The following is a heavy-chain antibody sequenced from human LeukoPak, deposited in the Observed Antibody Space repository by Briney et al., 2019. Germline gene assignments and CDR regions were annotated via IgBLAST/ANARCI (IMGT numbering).Heavy chain of an antibody. CDR3: ARDRGYSTFDY. Sequence: GGSLRLSCEASAFTFSSYWMSWVRQAPGKGLEWVANMKEDGGEINYVDSVKGRFTISRDNAKNSLFLQMNSLRVEDTAVYYCARDRGYSTFDYWGQGTLVTVSS. CDR2: MKEDGGEI. V-gene: IGHV3-7*01. D-gene: IGHD4-23*01. J-gene: IGHJ4*02. CDR1: AFTFSSYW.